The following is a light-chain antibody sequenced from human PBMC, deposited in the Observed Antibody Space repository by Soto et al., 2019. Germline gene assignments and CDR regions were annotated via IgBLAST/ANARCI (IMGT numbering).Light chain of an antibody. V-gene: IGKV1-27*01. J-gene: IGKJ1*01. Sequence: DIQMAQSPSSLSASVGDRVTITCRASHDINNNLAWYQQKPGEIPNLLIHSASALQSGVPSRFRGSGSGTHFTLTITSLQPEDAATYYCQKYNYAPWTFGQGTKVEVK. CDR3: QKYNYAPWT. CDR2: SAS. CDR1: HDINNN.